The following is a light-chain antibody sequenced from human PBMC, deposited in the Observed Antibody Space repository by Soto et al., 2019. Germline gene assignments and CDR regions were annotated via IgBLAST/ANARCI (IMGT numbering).Light chain of an antibody. Sequence: DIQMTQSHYAMSASVGDRDTITCRASQGISNYLAWFQQKPGKVPKRLIYAVSSLQSGVPSRLSVSGSGTEFTLTISSLQPEDFATYYCLQHNSGPRTFGQGSKVDIK. V-gene: IGKV1-17*03. CDR1: QGISNY. CDR2: AVS. CDR3: LQHNSGPRT. J-gene: IGKJ1*01.